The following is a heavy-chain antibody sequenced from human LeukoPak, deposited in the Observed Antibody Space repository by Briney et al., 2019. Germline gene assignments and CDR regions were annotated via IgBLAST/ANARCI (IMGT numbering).Heavy chain of an antibody. CDR2: INHLGRT. D-gene: IGHD5-12*01. CDR3: ARGSASGIYPIDY. Sequence: SETLSLTCAVYGGSFSVYYWSWIRQPPGKGLEWIAEINHLGRTNYNPSLKSRATISIDTSKNQVFLKLSSVTAADTAVCYCARGSASGIYPIDYWGQGTLVTVSS. V-gene: IGHV4-34*01. CDR1: GGSFSVYY. J-gene: IGHJ4*02.